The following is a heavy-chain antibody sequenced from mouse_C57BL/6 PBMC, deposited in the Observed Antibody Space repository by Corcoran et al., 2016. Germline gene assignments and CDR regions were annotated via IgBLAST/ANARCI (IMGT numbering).Heavy chain of an antibody. J-gene: IGHJ2*01. Sequence: QVQLQQSGPELVKPGASVKISCKASGYTFTDYYINWVKQRPGQGLGWIGWIFPGSGSTYYNEKFKGKATLTVDNSSSTAYMLPSSLTSEDSGVYFCARTGHYYGSRGYCDYWGQGTTLTVSS. CDR1: GYTFTDYY. D-gene: IGHD1-1*01. CDR3: ARTGHYYGSRGYCDY. CDR2: IFPGSGST. V-gene: IGHV1-75*01.